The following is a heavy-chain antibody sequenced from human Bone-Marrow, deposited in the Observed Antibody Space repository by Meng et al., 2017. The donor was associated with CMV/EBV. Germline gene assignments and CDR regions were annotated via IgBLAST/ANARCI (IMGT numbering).Heavy chain of an antibody. CDR1: GFTFSSYS. Sequence: GESLKISCAASGFTFSSYSMNWVRQAPGKGLEWVSYISSDSSTIYYADSVKGRFTISRDNAKNSLYLQMNSLRAEDTAVYYCAVSARGSYWGGVWGQGTRVTVSS. V-gene: IGHV3-48*04. J-gene: IGHJ4*02. D-gene: IGHD1-26*01. CDR3: AVSARGSYWGGV. CDR2: ISSDSSTI.